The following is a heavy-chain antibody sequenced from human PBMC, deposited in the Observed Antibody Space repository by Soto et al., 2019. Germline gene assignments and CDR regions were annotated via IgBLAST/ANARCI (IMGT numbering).Heavy chain of an antibody. V-gene: IGHV4-30-2*01. CDR2: IYHNGNT. CDR3: ARERYGGGEFDY. D-gene: IGHD3-16*01. J-gene: IGHJ4*02. CDR1: GDSISRGGYS. Sequence: QLQLQESGSGLVTPSQTLSLTCAVSGDSISRGGYSWNWIRQPPGKGLEWIADIYHNGNTYFKLSPNRRVSISLDWPENQFSLELSSVTAADTAVYYCARERYGGGEFDYWGRGILVTVSS.